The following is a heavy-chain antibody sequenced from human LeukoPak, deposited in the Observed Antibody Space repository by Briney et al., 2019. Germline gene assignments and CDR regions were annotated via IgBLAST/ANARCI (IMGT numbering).Heavy chain of an antibody. D-gene: IGHD6-19*01. J-gene: IGHJ4*02. V-gene: IGHV4-61*02. CDR3: ARDHEWLGLDY. Sequence: SETLSLTCTVSGGSISSGSYYWSWIRQPAGKGLEWIGRIYTSGSTNYNPSLKSRVTISVDTSKIQFSLKLSSVTAADTAVYYCARDHEWLGLDYWGQGTLVTVSS. CDR2: IYTSGST. CDR1: GGSISSGSYY.